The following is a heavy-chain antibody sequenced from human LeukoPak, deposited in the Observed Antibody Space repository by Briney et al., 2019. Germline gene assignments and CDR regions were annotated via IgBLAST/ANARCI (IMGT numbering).Heavy chain of an antibody. CDR2: INHSGST. CDR3: ARHPLLDYDSSGYVLDY. V-gene: IGHV4-34*01. D-gene: IGHD3-22*01. CDR1: GGSFSGYY. J-gene: IGHJ4*02. Sequence: PSETLSLTCAVYGGSFSGYYWSWIRQPPGKGLEWIGEINHSGSTNYNPSLKSRVTISVDTSKNQFSLKLSSVTAADTAVYYCARHPLLDYDSSGYVLDYWGQGTLVTISS.